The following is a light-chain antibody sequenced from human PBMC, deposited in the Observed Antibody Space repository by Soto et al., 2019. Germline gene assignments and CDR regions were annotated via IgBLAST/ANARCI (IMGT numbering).Light chain of an antibody. CDR1: SSDVGGYNY. J-gene: IGLJ1*01. CDR2: DVS. V-gene: IGLV2-14*01. Sequence: QSALTQPASVSGSPGQSITISCTGTSSDVGGYNYVSWYQQHPGKAPELMIYDVSNRPSGVSNRFSGSKSDNTASLTISGLQAEDEADYYCSSYTSSSTPCVFGTGTKVTVL. CDR3: SSYTSSSTPCV.